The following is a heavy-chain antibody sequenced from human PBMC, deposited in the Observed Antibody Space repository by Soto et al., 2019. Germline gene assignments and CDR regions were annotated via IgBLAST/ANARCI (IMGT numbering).Heavy chain of an antibody. D-gene: IGHD6-13*01. CDR2: ISGSGGNT. J-gene: IGHJ5*02. Sequence: GGSLRLSCAASGFTFTTYPMSWVRQAPGKGLEWVSAISGSGGNTYYADSVRGRFTISRDNSKNTLHLQMSSLRAEDTAVYYCAKDHLTTGGTFWFDPRGQGTLVTVSS. CDR1: GFTFTTYP. V-gene: IGHV3-23*01. CDR3: AKDHLTTGGTFWFDP.